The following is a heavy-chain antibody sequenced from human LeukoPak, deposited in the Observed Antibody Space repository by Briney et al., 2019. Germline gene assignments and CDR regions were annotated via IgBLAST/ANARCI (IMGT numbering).Heavy chain of an antibody. D-gene: IGHD2-15*01. J-gene: IGHJ6*02. Sequence: GGSLRLSCAASGFTFSSYAMSWVRQAPGKGLEWVSTISGSGGSTYYADSVKGRFTISRDNSKNTLYLQMNSLRAEDTAVYYCAKGPEYCSGGTCFTYAMDAWGQGTTVTVSS. V-gene: IGHV3-23*01. CDR3: AKGPEYCSGGTCFTYAMDA. CDR1: GFTFSSYA. CDR2: ISGSGGST.